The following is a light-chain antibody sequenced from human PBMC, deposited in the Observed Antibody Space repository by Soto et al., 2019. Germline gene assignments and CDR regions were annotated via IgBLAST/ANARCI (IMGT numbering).Light chain of an antibody. CDR2: DAS. CDR1: QSVSSD. J-gene: IGKJ4*01. Sequence: EIVMTQSPATLSVSPGERATLSCRASQSVSSDLAWYQQKPGQAPRLLIYDASTRATGIPVRFSGSGSGTEFTLTISSLQSADFALYDCQQYNKWPPLTFGGGTKVEI. V-gene: IGKV3-15*01. CDR3: QQYNKWPPLT.